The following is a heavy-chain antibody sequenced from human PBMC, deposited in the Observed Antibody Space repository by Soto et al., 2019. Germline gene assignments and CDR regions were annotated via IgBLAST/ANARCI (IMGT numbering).Heavy chain of an antibody. J-gene: IGHJ4*02. Sequence: ASVKVSCKASGYTFTSYGISLVRQAPGQRLEWMGWINAGNGNTKYSQKFQGRVTITRDTSASTAYMELSSLRSEDTAVYYCARSKGGSWPFDYWGQGTLVTVSS. CDR1: GYTFTSYG. CDR2: INAGNGNT. CDR3: ARSKGGSWPFDY. D-gene: IGHD2-15*01. V-gene: IGHV1-3*01.